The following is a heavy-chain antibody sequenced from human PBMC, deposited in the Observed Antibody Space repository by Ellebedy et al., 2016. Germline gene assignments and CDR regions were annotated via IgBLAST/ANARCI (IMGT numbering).Heavy chain of an antibody. CDR1: GYTFTSYD. CDR2: MNPNSGNT. CDR3: ARRSWHSGSRDY. Sequence: ASVKVSCXASGYTFTSYDINWVRQATGQGPEWMGWMNPNSGNTGYAQKFQGRVTMTRNTSISTAYMELSSLRSEDTAVYYCARRSWHSGSRDYWGQGTLVTVSS. D-gene: IGHD3-10*01. J-gene: IGHJ4*02. V-gene: IGHV1-8*01.